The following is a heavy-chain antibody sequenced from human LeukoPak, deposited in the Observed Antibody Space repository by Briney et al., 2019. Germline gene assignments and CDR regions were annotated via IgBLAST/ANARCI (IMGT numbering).Heavy chain of an antibody. V-gene: IGHV3-30*04. CDR1: GFTFNSYA. D-gene: IGHD3-9*01. CDR2: ISCDGSNK. CDR3: ARGLHYDILTGYLQFDY. Sequence: GRSLRLSCAASGFTFNSYAMHWVRQAPGKGLEWVAVISCDGSNKYYADSVKGRFTISRDNSKNTLYLQMNRLRAEDTAVYYCARGLHYDILTGYLQFDYWGQGTLVTVSS. J-gene: IGHJ4*02.